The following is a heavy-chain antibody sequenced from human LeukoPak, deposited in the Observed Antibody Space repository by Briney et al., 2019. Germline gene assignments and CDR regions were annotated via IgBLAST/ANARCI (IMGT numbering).Heavy chain of an antibody. D-gene: IGHD3-22*01. Sequence: GGSLRLSCAASGFTFSTYGMYWVRQAPGKGLEWVAVISYDGTNEYYADSVKGLFTISRDNSKNTLYLQMNSLRAEDTAVYYCTTFLGWDDSSGYGDYWGQGTLVTVSS. CDR3: TTFLGWDDSSGYGDY. J-gene: IGHJ4*02. CDR1: GFTFSTYG. CDR2: ISYDGTNE. V-gene: IGHV3-30*03.